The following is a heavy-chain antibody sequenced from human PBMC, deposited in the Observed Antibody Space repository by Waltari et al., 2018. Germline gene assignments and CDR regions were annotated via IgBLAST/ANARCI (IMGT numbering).Heavy chain of an antibody. V-gene: IGHV4-31*03. Sequence: QVQLQESGPGLVKSSQTLSLTCSVSGGSISSEGFYWSWIRQHPGKGLEWTGYIANSGTYYNPSLKSRGTISRDTSKNQIFLKLSSVTAADTAVYYCARSGYRYGWGYYYGMDVWGQGTTVTVSS. CDR1: GGSISSEGFY. D-gene: IGHD5-18*01. J-gene: IGHJ6*02. CDR2: IANSGT. CDR3: ARSGYRYGWGYYYGMDV.